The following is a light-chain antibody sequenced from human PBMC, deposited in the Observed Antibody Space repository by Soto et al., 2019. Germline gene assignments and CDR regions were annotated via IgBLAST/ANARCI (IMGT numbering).Light chain of an antibody. V-gene: IGLV2-23*02. Sequence: QSVLAQPASVSGSPGQSITISCTGTSSDVGSYNLVSWYQQHPGKAPKLMIYEVSKRPSGVSNRLSGSKSGNTASLTISGLQAEDEADYYCCSYAGSITSYYVFGIGTKVTVL. CDR2: EVS. CDR1: SSDVGSYNL. J-gene: IGLJ1*01. CDR3: CSYAGSITSYYV.